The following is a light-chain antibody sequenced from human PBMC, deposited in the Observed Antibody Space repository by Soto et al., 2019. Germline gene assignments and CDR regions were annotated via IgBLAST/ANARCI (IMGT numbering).Light chain of an antibody. Sequence: QSALTQPASLSGSPGQSITISCTGTSSDIGAYDYVSWFQQHPGKAPKLMISEVNNRPSGASNRFSGSKSGNTAYLTISGLQVEDEAEYFCFSFKTTSTHAFGTGTKVTVL. CDR1: SSDIGAYDY. CDR2: EVN. J-gene: IGLJ1*01. CDR3: FSFKTTSTHA. V-gene: IGLV2-14*01.